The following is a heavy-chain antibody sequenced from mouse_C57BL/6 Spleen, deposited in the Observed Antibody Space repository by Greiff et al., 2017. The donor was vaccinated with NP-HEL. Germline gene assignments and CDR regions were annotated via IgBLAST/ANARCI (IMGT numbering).Heavy chain of an antibody. V-gene: IGHV1-82*01. CDR3: ARSPYYGSSYRYFDV. CDR2: IYPGDGDT. D-gene: IGHD1-1*01. J-gene: IGHJ1*03. CDR1: GYAFSSSW. Sequence: QVQLQQSGPELVKPGASVKISCKASGYAFSSSWMNWVKQRPGKGLEWIGRIYPGDGDTNYNGKFKGKATLTADKSSSTAYMQLSSLTSEDSAVYFCARSPYYGSSYRYFDVWGTGTTVTVSS.